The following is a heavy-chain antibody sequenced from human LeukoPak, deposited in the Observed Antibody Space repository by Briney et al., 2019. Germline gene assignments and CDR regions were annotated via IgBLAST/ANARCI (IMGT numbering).Heavy chain of an antibody. V-gene: IGHV3-48*03. CDR3: ARDRVVVAATHPYYYYGMDV. CDR1: GFTFGSYE. Sequence: GGSLRLSCAASGFTFGSYEMNWVRQAPGKGLEWVSYISSSGSTIYYADSVKGRFTISRDNAKNSLYLQMNSLRAEDTAVYYCARDRVVVAATHPYYYYGMDVWGQGTTVTVSS. J-gene: IGHJ6*02. D-gene: IGHD2-15*01. CDR2: ISSSGSTI.